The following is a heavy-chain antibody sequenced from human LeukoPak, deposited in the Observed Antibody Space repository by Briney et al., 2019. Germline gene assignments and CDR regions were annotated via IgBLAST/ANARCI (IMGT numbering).Heavy chain of an antibody. CDR2: IIPIFGTA. D-gene: IGHD3-22*01. J-gene: IGHJ6*03. CDR1: GGTFSSYA. CDR3: ASGRTGIVVVNYYYIDV. V-gene: IGHV1-69*05. Sequence: ASVKVSCKASGGTFSSYAISWVRQAPGQGLEWMGGIIPIFGTANYAQKFQGRVTITTDESTSTAYMELSSLRSEDTAVYYCASGRTGIVVVNYYYIDVWSKGTTVTVYS.